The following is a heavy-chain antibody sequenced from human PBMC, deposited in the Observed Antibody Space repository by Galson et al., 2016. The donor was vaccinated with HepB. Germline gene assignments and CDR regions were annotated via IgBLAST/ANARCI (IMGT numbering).Heavy chain of an antibody. Sequence: ETLSLTCTVSGDSISLYYWNWIRQPPGKGLEWIGCIYYSGSTDYNPSLKSRVTISIDTSKNQFSLKLSTVTAADTAVYYCARASVGAAYYYYYGLDVWGQGTTVTVSS. D-gene: IGHD1-26*01. CDR3: ARASVGAAYYYYYGLDV. CDR1: GDSISLYY. J-gene: IGHJ6*02. V-gene: IGHV4-59*01. CDR2: IYYSGST.